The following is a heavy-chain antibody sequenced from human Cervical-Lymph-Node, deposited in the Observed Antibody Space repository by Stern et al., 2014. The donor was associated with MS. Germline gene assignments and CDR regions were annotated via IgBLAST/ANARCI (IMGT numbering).Heavy chain of an antibody. CDR2: IWFDGNTA. D-gene: IGHD3-3*01. CDR3: ARDQSRWSGPINFHYYGMDV. CDR1: RFIFGSFDSFA. Sequence: MQLVESGGGVVQPGTSLRLSCVSPRFIFGSFDSFAMHWVRQAPGKGLEWVAVIWFDGNTALYADSVKGRFTISRDNSKNTVYLEIDSLRAEDTAVYYCARDQSRWSGPINFHYYGMDVWGQGTTVTVSS. J-gene: IGHJ6*02. V-gene: IGHV3-33*01.